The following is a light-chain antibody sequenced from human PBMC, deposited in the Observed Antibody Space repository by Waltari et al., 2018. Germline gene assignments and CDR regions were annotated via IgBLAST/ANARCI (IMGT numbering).Light chain of an antibody. CDR1: HDISSH. CDR3: QDLHDYPV. CDR2: PAS. V-gene: IGKV1-9*01. J-gene: IGKJ3*01. Sequence: IQLTQSPSSLSASVVDRVTISCRASHDISSHLAWYQQKPGKAPTLLLYPASTLESGVPSRCSGSGSGTEFTLTITSLQPEDFATYFCQDLHDYPVFGPGTKVDIK.